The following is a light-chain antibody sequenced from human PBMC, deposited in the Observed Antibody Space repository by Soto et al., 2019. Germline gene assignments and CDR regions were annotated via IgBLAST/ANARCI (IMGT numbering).Light chain of an antibody. CDR3: GGWDDSLSGPV. J-gene: IGLJ2*01. CDR1: NSDVGSYNL. CDR2: RNN. Sequence: QSALTQPASVSGSPGQSITISCTGTNSDVGSYNLVSWYRQFPGTAPKLLIQRNNQRPSGVPARFSGSKSGTSASLAISGLRSEDEADYYCGGWDDSLSGPVFGGGTKLTVL. V-gene: IGLV1-47*01.